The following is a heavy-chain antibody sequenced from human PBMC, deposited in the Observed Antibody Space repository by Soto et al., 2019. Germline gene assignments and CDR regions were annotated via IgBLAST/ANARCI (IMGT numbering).Heavy chain of an antibody. V-gene: IGHV1-8*01. CDR2: MNPNSGNT. CDR1: GYTFTSYD. D-gene: IGHD4-17*01. Sequence: ASVKVSCKASGYTFTSYDINWVRQATGQGLEWMGWMNPNSGNTSYAQKFQGRVTLTRNTSISTAYMELSSLRSDDTAVYYCARDHPYGSYFDYWGQGTLVTVS. J-gene: IGHJ4*02. CDR3: ARDHPYGSYFDY.